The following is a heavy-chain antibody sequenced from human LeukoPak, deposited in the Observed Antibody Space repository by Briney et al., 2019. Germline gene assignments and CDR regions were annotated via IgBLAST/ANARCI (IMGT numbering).Heavy chain of an antibody. V-gene: IGHV3-53*01. J-gene: IGHJ3*02. CDR1: GFTVSINY. CDR2: LYSGGTT. CDR3: ARDRGPTGIVGGNPRGGIFDI. D-gene: IGHD1-26*01. Sequence: PGGSLRLSCAASGFTVSINYMSWVRQAPGKGLEWVSNLYSGGTTHYADSVKGRFTISRDNSKNTLYLQMNNLRAEDTAFYYCARDRGPTGIVGGNPRGGIFDIGGKGKMVTVSS.